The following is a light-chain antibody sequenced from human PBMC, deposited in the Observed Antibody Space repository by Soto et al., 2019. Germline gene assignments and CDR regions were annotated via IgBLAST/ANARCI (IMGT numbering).Light chain of an antibody. J-gene: IGLJ2*01. CDR2: EVS. Sequence: QSALTQPASVSGSPGQSITISCTGTSSDVGGYNYVSWYQQHPGKAPKLMIYEVSNRPSGVSNRFSGSKSGNTASLTISGLQAEDEADYYCSSYTSSSTLVVFGGGTQPDRP. V-gene: IGLV2-14*01. CDR3: SSYTSSSTLVV. CDR1: SSDVGGYNY.